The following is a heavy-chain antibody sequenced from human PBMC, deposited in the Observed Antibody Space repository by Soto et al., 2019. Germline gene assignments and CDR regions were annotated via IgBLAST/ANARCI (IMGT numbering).Heavy chain of an antibody. CDR2: VNAGNGNT. CDR3: ARGHLAVVPVASWYYYMDV. CDR1: GYSFSNYA. Sequence: QVQLVQSGAEVEKPGASVKVSCKASGYSFSNYAVHWVRQAPGXXXXXMXXVNAGNGNTRYSQNFQGRVTITRDTSARTAYLELSSLRSEDTAVYYCARGHLAVVPVASWYYYMDVWGKGTTVTVSS. D-gene: IGHD2-2*01. J-gene: IGHJ6*03. V-gene: IGHV1-3*01.